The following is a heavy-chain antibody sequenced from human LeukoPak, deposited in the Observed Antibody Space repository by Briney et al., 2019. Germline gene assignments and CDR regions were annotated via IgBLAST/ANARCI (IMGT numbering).Heavy chain of an antibody. CDR3: AKDREEVEMATIVDY. D-gene: IGHD5-24*01. V-gene: IGHV3-23*01. Sequence: PGGSLRLSCAASGFTFSSYAMSWVRQAPGKGLEWVSAISGSGGSTYYADSVKGRFTISRDNSKNTLYLQMNSLRAEDTAVYYCAKDREEVEMATIVDYWGQGTLATVSS. CDR1: GFTFSSYA. CDR2: ISGSGGST. J-gene: IGHJ4*02.